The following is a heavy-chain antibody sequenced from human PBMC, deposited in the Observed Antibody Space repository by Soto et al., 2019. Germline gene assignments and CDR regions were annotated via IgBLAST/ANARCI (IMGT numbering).Heavy chain of an antibody. V-gene: IGHV4-38-2*01. CDR2: IYHNGKT. CDR1: GYSISNGYF. CDR3: ARGSFYPPAGSLGGLFEP. J-gene: IGHJ5*02. D-gene: IGHD3-10*01. Sequence: PSETLSLTCVVSGYSISNGYFWGWIRQPPGKGLEWVGSIYHNGKTNYNPSLKTRLTISVDTSKNQFSLKLTSVTAADTAIYFCARGSFYPPAGSLGGLFEPWGQGILVTVSS.